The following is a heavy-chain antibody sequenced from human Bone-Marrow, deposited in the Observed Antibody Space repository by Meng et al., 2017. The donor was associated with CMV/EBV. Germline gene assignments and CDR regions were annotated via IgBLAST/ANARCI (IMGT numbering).Heavy chain of an antibody. CDR1: GGTFSSYA. D-gene: IGHD3-3*01. Sequence: SVKVSCKASGGTFSSYAISWVRQAPGQGLEWMGGIIPILGIANYAQKFQGRVTITADKSTSTAYMELSSLRSEDTAVYYCARRRQTDYDFWSGYSAPDAFDIWGQGPMVTGSS. V-gene: IGHV1-69*10. CDR2: IIPILGIA. J-gene: IGHJ3*02. CDR3: ARRRQTDYDFWSGYSAPDAFDI.